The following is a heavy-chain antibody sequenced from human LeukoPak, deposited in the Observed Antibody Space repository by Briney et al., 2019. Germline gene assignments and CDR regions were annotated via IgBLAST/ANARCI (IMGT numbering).Heavy chain of an antibody. CDR2: ISYDGSNK. Sequence: GRSLRLSCAASGFTFSSYGMHWVRQAPGRGLEWVAVISYDGSNKYYADSVKCRFTISRDNSKNTLYLQMNSLRAEDTAVYYCAKELIESYLYYYYYYMDVWGKGTTVTVSS. D-gene: IGHD3-16*02. CDR3: AKELIESYLYYYYYYMDV. V-gene: IGHV3-30*18. CDR1: GFTFSSYG. J-gene: IGHJ6*03.